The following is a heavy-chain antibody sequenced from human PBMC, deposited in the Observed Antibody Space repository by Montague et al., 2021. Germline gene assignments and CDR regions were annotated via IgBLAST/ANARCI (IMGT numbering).Heavy chain of an antibody. CDR2: ITSDGSDT. V-gene: IGHV3-74*01. D-gene: IGHD5-18*01. J-gene: IGHJ5*01. Sequence: SLSLSCSASGFSFSSLWMHWVRQAPGKGLVWVSQITSDGSDTNYADSVKGRFTISRDSAKSTLYLQMNSLRDEDTAVYYCVRDRPTAWFDSWGQGTLVTVSS. CDR3: VRDRPTAWFDS. CDR1: GFSFSSLW.